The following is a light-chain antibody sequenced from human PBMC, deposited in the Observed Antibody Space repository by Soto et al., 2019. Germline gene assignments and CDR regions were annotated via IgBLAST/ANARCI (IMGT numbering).Light chain of an antibody. J-gene: IGLJ2*01. V-gene: IGLV1-40*01. Sequence: QPVLTQPPSVSGAPGQRVTISCTGSSSNIGAGYDVHWYQQLPGTAPKLLMYGNNIRPSGVPDRFSDSKSGTSASLAITGLQADDESAYFCQSYDSSLRGLVFGGGTKLTVL. CDR1: SSNIGAGYD. CDR3: QSYDSSLRGLV. CDR2: GNN.